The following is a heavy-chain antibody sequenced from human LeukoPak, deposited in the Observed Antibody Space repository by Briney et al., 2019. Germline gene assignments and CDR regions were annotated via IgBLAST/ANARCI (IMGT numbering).Heavy chain of an antibody. CDR1: GYSINSGYY. CDR2: IYHSGST. CDR3: ARSRYSSGEIDY. V-gene: IGHV4-38-2*02. J-gene: IGHJ4*02. D-gene: IGHD6-19*01. Sequence: SETLSLTCTVSGYSINSGYYWGWIRQPPGKGLEWIGSIYHSGSTYYNPSLKSRVTISVDTSSNHFSLKLSSVTAADTAVYYCARSRYSSGEIDYWGQGTLVTVSS.